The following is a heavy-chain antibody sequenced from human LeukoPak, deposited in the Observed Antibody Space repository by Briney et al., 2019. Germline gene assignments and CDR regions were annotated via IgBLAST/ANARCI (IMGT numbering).Heavy chain of an antibody. CDR1: GYTFAGYY. D-gene: IGHD3-3*01. J-gene: IGHJ4*02. V-gene: IGHV1-2*06. Sequence: ASVKVSCKASGYTFAGYYMHWVRQAPGQGLEWMGRINPNSGGTNYAQKFQGRVTMTRDTFISTAYMELSRLRSDDTAVYYCARGHRITIFGVVIIEGGDYWGQGTLVTVSS. CDR2: INPNSGGT. CDR3: ARGHRITIFGVVIIEGGDY.